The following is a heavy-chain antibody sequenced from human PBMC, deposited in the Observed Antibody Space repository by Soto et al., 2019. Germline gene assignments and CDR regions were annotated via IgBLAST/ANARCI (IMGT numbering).Heavy chain of an antibody. J-gene: IGHJ3*02. CDR2: IIPRSATS. CDR1: GDTFSTYT. Sequence: SVKVSCKASGDTFSTYTITWMRQAPGQGLEWMGGIIPRSATSNYAQKFQGRVTITADESTNTAYMELSSLRSEDTAVYYCAKEAYCSAGRCLDDAFDIWGQGTMVTVSS. D-gene: IGHD2-15*01. CDR3: AKEAYCSAGRCLDDAFDI. V-gene: IGHV1-69*13.